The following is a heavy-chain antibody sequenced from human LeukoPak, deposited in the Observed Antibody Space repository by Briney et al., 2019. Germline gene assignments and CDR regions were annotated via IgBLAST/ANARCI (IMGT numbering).Heavy chain of an antibody. CDR3: ARGLGN. CDR2: IYYSGST. J-gene: IGHJ4*02. Sequence: KTSETLSLTCTVSGGSISSYYWSWIRQPPGKGLEWIGYIYYSGSTNYNPSLKSRVTISVDTSKNQFSLKLSSVTAADTAVYYCARGLGNWGQGTLVTVSS. CDR1: GGSISSYY. D-gene: IGHD3-16*01. V-gene: IGHV4-59*01.